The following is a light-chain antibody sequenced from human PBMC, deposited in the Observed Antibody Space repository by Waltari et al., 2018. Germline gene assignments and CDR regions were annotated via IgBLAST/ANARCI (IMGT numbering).Light chain of an antibody. J-gene: IGKJ1*01. CDR3: QKYEALPAT. CDR2: GAS. Sequence: EIVLTQSPGTLSLSPGERATLSCRASQSVARYLAWYQQKPGQAPRLLIYGASTRATGIPDRFSGSGSGTDFSLIISRLEPEDFAVYFCQKYEALPATFGQGTKVEIK. V-gene: IGKV3-20*01. CDR1: QSVARY.